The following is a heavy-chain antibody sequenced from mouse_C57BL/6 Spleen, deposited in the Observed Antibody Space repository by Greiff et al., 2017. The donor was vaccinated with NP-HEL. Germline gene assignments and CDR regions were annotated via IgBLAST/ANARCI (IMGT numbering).Heavy chain of an antibody. J-gene: IGHJ3*01. CDR2: INPYNGGT. V-gene: IGHV1-19*01. D-gene: IGHD2-3*01. CDR3: ARNRDGYYPFAY. CDR1: GYTFTDYY. Sequence: EVQLQQSGPVLVKPGASVKMSCKASGYTFTDYYMNWVKQSHGKSLEWIGVINPYNGGTSYNQKFKGKATLTVDKSSSTAYMELNSLTSEDSAVYYCARNRDGYYPFAYWGQGTLVTVSA.